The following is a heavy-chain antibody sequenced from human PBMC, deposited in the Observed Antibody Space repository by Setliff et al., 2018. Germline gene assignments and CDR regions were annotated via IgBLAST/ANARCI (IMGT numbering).Heavy chain of an antibody. Sequence: GGSLRLSCAASGFTFSRHDMSWVRQAPGKGLEWVSAINTSGGGAVYADSVKGRFIISRDNSENTLYLQMNSLRAEDTAVYYCASAGHSGSWFPFDAFHIWGQGTMVTVSS. CDR1: GFTFSRHD. V-gene: IGHV3-23*01. D-gene: IGHD6-13*01. J-gene: IGHJ3*02. CDR2: INTSGGGA. CDR3: ASAGHSGSWFPFDAFHI.